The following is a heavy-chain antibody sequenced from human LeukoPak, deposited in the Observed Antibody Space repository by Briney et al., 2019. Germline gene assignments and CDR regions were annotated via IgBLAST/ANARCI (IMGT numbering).Heavy chain of an antibody. J-gene: IGHJ5*02. D-gene: IGHD3-10*01. Sequence: ASVKGSCKASGYTFTSYDINWVRQATGQGLESMGWMNPNSGNTGYAQKFQGRVTMTRNTSISTAYMELSSLRSEDTAVYYCAREDFTMVRGVISWFDPWGQGTLVTVSS. CDR1: GYTFTSYD. CDR3: AREDFTMVRGVISWFDP. CDR2: MNPNSGNT. V-gene: IGHV1-8*01.